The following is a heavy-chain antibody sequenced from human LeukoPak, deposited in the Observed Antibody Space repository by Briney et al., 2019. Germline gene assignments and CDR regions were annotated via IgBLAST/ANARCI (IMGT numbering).Heavy chain of an antibody. CDR3: ATEKGDSPDY. CDR2: ISGSGGNT. Sequence: GGSLRLSCAASGFTFSSYAMSWVRQAPGKRLEWVSGISGSGGNTYYADSVKGRFTISRDNSKNTLYLQMNSLRVEDTAVYYCATEKGDSPDYWGQGTLVTVSS. V-gene: IGHV3-23*01. J-gene: IGHJ4*02. CDR1: GFTFSSYA. D-gene: IGHD2-21*01.